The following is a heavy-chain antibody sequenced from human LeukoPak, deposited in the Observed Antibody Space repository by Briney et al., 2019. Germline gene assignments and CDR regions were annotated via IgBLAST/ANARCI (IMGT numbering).Heavy chain of an antibody. CDR2: IYPGDSDT. CDR1: GYSFTNSW. Sequence: GESLKISCKGSGYSFTNSWIGWVRQMPGKGLEWMGIIYPGDSDTRYSPSFQGQVTILADKSINTAYLQWSSLKASDTAMYYCARREGGWYLDYWGQGTLVTVSS. D-gene: IGHD6-19*01. J-gene: IGHJ4*02. CDR3: ARREGGWYLDY. V-gene: IGHV5-51*01.